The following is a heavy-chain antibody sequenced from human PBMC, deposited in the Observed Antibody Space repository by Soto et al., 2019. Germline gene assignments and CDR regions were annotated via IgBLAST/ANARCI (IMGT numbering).Heavy chain of an antibody. Sequence: QVQLQESGPGLVKPSQTLSLTCTVSGGSISSGDYYWSWIRQPPGKGLEWIGYIYYSGSTYYNPSLKIRVTISVDASKDQFSLTLSSVTAADTAVYYCARDNRSYNWFDPWGQGTLVTVSS. CDR3: ARDNRSYNWFDP. V-gene: IGHV4-30-4*01. J-gene: IGHJ5*02. CDR2: IYYSGST. CDR1: GGSISSGDYY.